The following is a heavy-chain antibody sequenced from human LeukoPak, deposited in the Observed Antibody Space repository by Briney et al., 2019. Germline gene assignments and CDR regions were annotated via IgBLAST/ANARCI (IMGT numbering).Heavy chain of an antibody. CDR3: ARLNLRGSSWTYYFDY. V-gene: IGHV1-2*04. D-gene: IGHD6-13*01. Sequence: GASVKVSCKASGYAFTSYYMHWVRQAPGQGLEWMGWINPNSGGTNYAQKFQGWVTMTRDTSISTAYMELSRLRSDDTAVYYCARLNLRGSSWTYYFDYWGQGTLVTVSS. CDR2: INPNSGGT. CDR1: GYAFTSYY. J-gene: IGHJ4*02.